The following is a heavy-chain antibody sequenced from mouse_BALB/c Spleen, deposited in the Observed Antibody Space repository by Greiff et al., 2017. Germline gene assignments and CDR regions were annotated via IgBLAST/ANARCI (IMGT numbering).Heavy chain of an antibody. CDR2: IWSGGST. CDR3: ARKGGLLRLYAMDY. CDR1: GFSLTSYG. J-gene: IGHJ4*01. D-gene: IGHD1-1*01. V-gene: IGHV2-2*02. Sequence: VHLVESGPGLVQPSQSLSITCTVSGFSLTSYGVHWVRQSPGKGLEWLGVIWSGGSTDYNAAFISRLSISKDNSKSQVFFKMNSLQANDTAIYYCARKGGLLRLYAMDYWGQGTSVTVSS.